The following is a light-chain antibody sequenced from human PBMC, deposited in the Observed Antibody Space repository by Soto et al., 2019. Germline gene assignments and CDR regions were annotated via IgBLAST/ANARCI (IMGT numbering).Light chain of an antibody. CDR1: QSVSSY. V-gene: IGKV3-11*01. Sequence: EIVLTQSPATLSLSPGERATLSCRASQSVSSYLAWYQQKPGQAPRLLIYDASHRATGIPARFSGGGSGTDFTLTISNVEPEDFAVYYCQQRSDWPWTFGQGTKVDIK. J-gene: IGKJ1*01. CDR2: DAS. CDR3: QQRSDWPWT.